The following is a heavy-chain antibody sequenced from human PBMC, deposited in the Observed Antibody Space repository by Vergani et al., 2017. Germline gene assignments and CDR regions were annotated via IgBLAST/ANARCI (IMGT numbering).Heavy chain of an antibody. CDR3: ARTDSGSYQLEDY. CDR1: GYTFTGYY. Sequence: QVQLVQSGAEVKKPGASVKVSCKASGYTFTGYYMHWVRQAPGQGLEWMGWINPNSGGTNYAQKFQGRVTMTRDTSISTAYMELSSLRSEDTAVYYCARTDSGSYQLEDYWGQGTLVTVSS. D-gene: IGHD1-26*01. J-gene: IGHJ4*02. CDR2: INPNSGGT. V-gene: IGHV1-2*02.